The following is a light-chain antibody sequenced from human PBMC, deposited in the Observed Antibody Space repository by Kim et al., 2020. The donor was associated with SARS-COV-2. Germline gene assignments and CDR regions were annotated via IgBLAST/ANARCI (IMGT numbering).Light chain of an antibody. CDR3: LAWGSNTGV. CDR1: DLEKKN. V-gene: IGLV3-1*01. Sequence: VCPRKAAAITCSGEDLEKKNTSWYHQKASQSPLLVNYQDSNRPSGIPERFAGSNSGNTATLTISGTQVMDGADYYCLAWGSNTGVFGGGTQLTVL. CDR2: QDS. J-gene: IGLJ2*01.